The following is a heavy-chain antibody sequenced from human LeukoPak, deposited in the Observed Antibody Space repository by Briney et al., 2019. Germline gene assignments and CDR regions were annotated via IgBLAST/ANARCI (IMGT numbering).Heavy chain of an antibody. J-gene: IGHJ6*02. V-gene: IGHV3-30-3*01. CDR3: ARDLAVAGLPLEAAYYYYGMDV. D-gene: IGHD6-19*01. CDR1: GFTFSSYA. CDR2: ISYDGSNK. Sequence: PGGSLRLSCAASGFTFSSYAMHWVRQAPGKGLEWVAVISYDGSNKYYADTVKGRFTISRDNSKNTLYLQMNSLRAEDTAVYYCARDLAVAGLPLEAAYYYYGMDVWGQGTTVTVSS.